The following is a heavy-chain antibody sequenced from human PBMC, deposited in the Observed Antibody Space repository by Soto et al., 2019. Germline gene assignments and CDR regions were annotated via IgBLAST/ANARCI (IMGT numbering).Heavy chain of an antibody. V-gene: IGHV1-18*01. CDR1: GYSFDSYG. CDR3: ASGPGTSWHYYFDY. Sequence: QIPLVQSGGEVRKPGASVKVSCKASGYSFDSYGITWVRQAPGQGLEWMGWISANNGKADFAQKFQGRLTVTIDTSTSSSDMELRSLRPNDTAVYYCASGPGTSWHYYFDYWGQGTQVTVLS. J-gene: IGHJ4*02. D-gene: IGHD2-2*01. CDR2: ISANNGKA.